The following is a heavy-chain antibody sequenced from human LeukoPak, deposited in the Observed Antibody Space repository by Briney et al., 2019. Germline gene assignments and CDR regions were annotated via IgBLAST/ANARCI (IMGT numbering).Heavy chain of an antibody. CDR2: ISGDGGST. CDR3: AKDMSSSGWYSVFDY. V-gene: IGHV3-43*02. J-gene: IGHJ4*02. D-gene: IGHD6-19*01. CDR1: GFTFDDYA. Sequence: GGSLRLSXAASGFTFDDYAMHWVRQAPGKGLEWVSLISGDGGSTYYADSVKGRFTISRDNSKNSLYLQMNSLRTEDTALYYCAKDMSSSGWYSVFDYWGQGSLVTVSS.